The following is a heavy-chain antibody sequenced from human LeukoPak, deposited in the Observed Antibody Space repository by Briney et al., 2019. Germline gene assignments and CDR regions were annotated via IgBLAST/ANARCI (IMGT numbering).Heavy chain of an antibody. Sequence: SETLSLTCTVSGGSISSSGYYWGWIRQPPGKGLEWTASIYYSGCTYYNPSLKSRVTISVDTSKNQLSLKLSSLTAADTAVYYCARHEYSGSYYGLSWFDPWGQGTLVTVSS. CDR3: ARHEYSGSYYGLSWFDP. CDR2: IYYSGCT. D-gene: IGHD1-26*01. J-gene: IGHJ5*02. V-gene: IGHV4-39*01. CDR1: GGSISSSGYY.